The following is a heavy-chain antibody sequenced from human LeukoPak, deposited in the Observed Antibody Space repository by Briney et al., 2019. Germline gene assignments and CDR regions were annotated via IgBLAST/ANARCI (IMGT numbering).Heavy chain of an antibody. D-gene: IGHD1-1*01. Sequence: PGGSLRLSCAASGFTVSSNYMSWVRQAPGKGLEWVSVIYSGGSTYYADSVKGRFTISRDNSKNTLYLQMNSLRAEDTAVYYCAKDSNLEYFDYWGQGTLVTVSS. CDR3: AKDSNLEYFDY. V-gene: IGHV3-66*02. CDR1: GFTVSSNY. CDR2: IYSGGST. J-gene: IGHJ4*02.